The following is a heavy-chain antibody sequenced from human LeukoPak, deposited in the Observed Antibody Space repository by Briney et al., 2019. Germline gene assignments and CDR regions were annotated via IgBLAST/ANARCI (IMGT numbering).Heavy chain of an antibody. D-gene: IGHD4-11*01. J-gene: IGHJ5*02. CDR1: GYSISSGYY. CDR2: VFHTGNT. Sequence: SETLSLTCAVSGYSISSGYYWAWIRQPPGKGLEWIGNVFHTGNTYYNPSLKSRLTISVDTSNNQFSLRLSSVTAAGTAVYFCARRNSNYPIDTWGQGTLVTVSS. CDR3: ARRNSNYPIDT. V-gene: IGHV4-38-2*01.